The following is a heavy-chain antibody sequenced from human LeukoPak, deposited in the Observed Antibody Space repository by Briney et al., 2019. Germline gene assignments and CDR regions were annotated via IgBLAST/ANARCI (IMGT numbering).Heavy chain of an antibody. CDR2: ISSDGTP. D-gene: IGHD2-15*01. V-gene: IGHV3-23*01. J-gene: IGHJ4*02. Sequence: GGSLKLSCATSGFTFKNYALSWVRQTPGKGLEWVSGISSDGTPFYPDSVKGRFTISRDNSKNTLYLQMNSLRAEDTAVYYCAKAGAVVVVAAKFFDYWGQGTLVTVSS. CDR1: GFTFKNYA. CDR3: AKAGAVVVVAAKFFDY.